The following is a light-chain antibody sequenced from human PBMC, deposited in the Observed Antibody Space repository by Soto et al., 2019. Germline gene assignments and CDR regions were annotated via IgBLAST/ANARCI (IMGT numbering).Light chain of an antibody. V-gene: IGLV2-23*01. CDR3: CAYVGARSYV. Sequence: CALTQPASVSGSPGQSITISCTGTHNLVSWYQQHPGKAPKVVLYEGTNRPSGVSNRFSGSNSGSTASLTISGLQAEDEAHYFCCAYVGARSYVFGPGTKVTVL. CDR1: HNL. J-gene: IGLJ1*01. CDR2: EGT.